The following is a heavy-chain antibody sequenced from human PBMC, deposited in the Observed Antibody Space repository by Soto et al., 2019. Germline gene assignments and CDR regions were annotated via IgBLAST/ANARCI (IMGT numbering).Heavy chain of an antibody. J-gene: IGHJ5*02. Sequence: QPGGSLRLSCAASGFTFSSYAMSWVRQAPGKGLEWVSAISGSGGSTYYADSVKGRFTISRDNSKNTLYLQMNSLRAEDTAVYYFATDREYGSSWYPRPGWFDPWGQETMVTVSS. D-gene: IGHD6-13*01. CDR2: ISGSGGST. CDR3: ATDREYGSSWYPRPGWFDP. V-gene: IGHV3-23*01. CDR1: GFTFSSYA.